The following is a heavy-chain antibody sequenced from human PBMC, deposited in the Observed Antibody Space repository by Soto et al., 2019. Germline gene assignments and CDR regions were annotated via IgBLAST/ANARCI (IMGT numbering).Heavy chain of an antibody. CDR2: INAGNGNT. J-gene: IGHJ6*02. V-gene: IGHV1-3*01. Sequence: ASVKVSCKASGYTFTSYAMHWVRQAPGQRLEWMGWINAGNGNTKYSQKFQGRVTITRDTSASTAYMELSSLRSEDTAVYYCARNDFWSGYYTLDPNYYYYGMDVWGQGTTVTVSS. D-gene: IGHD3-3*01. CDR3: ARNDFWSGYYTLDPNYYYYGMDV. CDR1: GYTFTSYA.